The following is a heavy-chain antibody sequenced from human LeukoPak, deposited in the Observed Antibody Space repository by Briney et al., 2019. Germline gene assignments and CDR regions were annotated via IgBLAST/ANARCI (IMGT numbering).Heavy chain of an antibody. D-gene: IGHD5-24*01. Sequence: GGSLRLSCAASGFTFRSHWMHWVRQAPGKGLVWVSRIKGDETYTNHADSVKGRFTISRDNAKNTLYLQMTSLRVEDTAIYYCERDGDVYNFDHWGQGTLVTVSS. J-gene: IGHJ4*02. CDR1: GFTFRSHW. CDR3: ERDGDVYNFDH. CDR2: IKGDETYT. V-gene: IGHV3-74*01.